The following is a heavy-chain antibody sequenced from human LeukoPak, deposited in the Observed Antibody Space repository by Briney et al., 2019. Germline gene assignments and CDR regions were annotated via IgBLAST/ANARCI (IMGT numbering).Heavy chain of an antibody. D-gene: IGHD6-19*01. J-gene: IGHJ6*02. V-gene: IGHV4-31*11. CDR3: ARVTTYSSGWYGSLYYYYGMDV. Sequence: PSQTLSLTCAVSGDSISSGGYSWSWIRQHPGKGLEWIGYIYYSGSTYYNPSLKSRVTISVDTSKNQFSLKLSSVTAADTAVYYCARVTTYSSGWYGSLYYYYGMDVWGQGTTVTVSS. CDR1: GDSISSGGYS. CDR2: IYYSGST.